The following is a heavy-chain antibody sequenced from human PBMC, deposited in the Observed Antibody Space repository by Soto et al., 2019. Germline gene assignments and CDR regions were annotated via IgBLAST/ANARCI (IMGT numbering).Heavy chain of an antibody. Sequence: GASVKVSCKTSGYTFTNFALSWVRQAPGQGLEWIGFVSANNGYTHFAQNFQGRVSVKTDTSTSTVYLDLSSLSSDDTAVYYCARGGAARHLDSWGQGTPVTVSS. V-gene: IGHV1-18*01. CDR2: VSANNGYT. J-gene: IGHJ5*01. CDR1: GYTFTNFA. CDR3: ARGGAARHLDS. D-gene: IGHD6-6*01.